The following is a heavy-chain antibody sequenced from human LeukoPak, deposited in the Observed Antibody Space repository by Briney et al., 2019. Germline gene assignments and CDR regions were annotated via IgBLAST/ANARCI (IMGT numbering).Heavy chain of an antibody. CDR2: IKSKTDGGTT. J-gene: IGHJ4*02. Sequence: GGSLRLSCAAPGFTFSNAWMSWVRQAPGKGLEWVGRIKSKTDGGTTDYAAPVKGRFTISRDDSKNTLYLQMNSLKTEDTAVYYCTTERGNYYDSSGSFEWGQGTLVTVSS. V-gene: IGHV3-15*01. D-gene: IGHD3-22*01. CDR3: TTERGNYYDSSGSFE. CDR1: GFTFSNAW.